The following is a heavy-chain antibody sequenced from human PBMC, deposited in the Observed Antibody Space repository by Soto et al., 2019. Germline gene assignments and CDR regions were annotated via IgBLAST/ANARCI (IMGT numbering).Heavy chain of an antibody. CDR3: AREDDGGDRDYYGLDV. J-gene: IGHJ6*02. CDR1: GGSISSSSYY. V-gene: IGHV4-39*02. D-gene: IGHD2-21*02. Sequence: SETLSLTCTVSGGSISSSSYYWGWISQPPGKGLEWIGSVYYSGSTYYNPSLKSRVTISVDTSKNQFSLKLSSVTAADTAVYFCAREDDGGDRDYYGLDVWGQGTTVTVSS. CDR2: VYYSGST.